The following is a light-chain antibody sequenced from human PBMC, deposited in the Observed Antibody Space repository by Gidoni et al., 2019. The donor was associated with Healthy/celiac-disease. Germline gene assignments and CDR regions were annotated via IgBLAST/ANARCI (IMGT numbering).Light chain of an antibody. CDR3: QQSYSTPPET. J-gene: IGKJ5*01. Sequence: DIQMTQSPSSLSASVGDRVTITCRASQSSSSYLNWYQQKPGKAPKLLIYAASSLQSGVPSRFSGSGSGTDFTLTISSLQPEDFATYYCQQSYSTPPETFGQXTRLEIK. V-gene: IGKV1-39*01. CDR2: AAS. CDR1: QSSSSY.